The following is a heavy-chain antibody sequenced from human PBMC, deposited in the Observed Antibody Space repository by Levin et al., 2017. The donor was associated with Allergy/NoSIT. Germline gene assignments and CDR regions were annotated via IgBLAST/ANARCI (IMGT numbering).Heavy chain of an antibody. CDR1: GGSISSYY. Sequence: PSETLSLTCTVSGGSISSYYWSWIRQPPGKGLEWIGYIYYSGSTNYNPSLKSRVTISVDTSKNQFSLKLSSVTAADTAVYYCARQGGSGWYRTYIDYWGQGTLVTVSS. CDR2: IYYSGST. V-gene: IGHV4-59*08. CDR3: ARQGGSGWYRTYIDY. J-gene: IGHJ4*02. D-gene: IGHD6-19*01.